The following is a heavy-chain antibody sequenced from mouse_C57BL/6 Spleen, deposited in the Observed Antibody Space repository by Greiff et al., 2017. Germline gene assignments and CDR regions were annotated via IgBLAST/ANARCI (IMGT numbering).Heavy chain of an antibody. CDR3: ARGGVRYYFDY. Sequence: EVKLVESGPELVKPGDSVKISCKASGYSFTGYFMNWVMQSHGKSLEWIGRINPYNGDTFYNQKFKGKATLTVDKSSSTAHMELRSLTSEDSAVYYCARGGVRYYFDYWGQGTTLTVSS. J-gene: IGHJ2*01. V-gene: IGHV1-20*01. CDR1: GYSFTGYF. CDR2: INPYNGDT.